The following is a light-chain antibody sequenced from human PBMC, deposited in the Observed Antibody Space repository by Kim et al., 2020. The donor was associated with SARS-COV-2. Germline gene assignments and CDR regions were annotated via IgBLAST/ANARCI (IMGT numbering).Light chain of an antibody. CDR2: GAS. J-gene: IGKJ1*01. Sequence: PGERVTLSCRASQSVSSSYLTWYQQKPGQAPRLLIYGASTRATGIPARFSGSGSGTDFTLTISSLQPDDFAVYYCQQDYNLLTFGQGTKVDI. CDR3: QQDYNLLT. CDR1: QSVSSSY. V-gene: IGKV3D-7*01.